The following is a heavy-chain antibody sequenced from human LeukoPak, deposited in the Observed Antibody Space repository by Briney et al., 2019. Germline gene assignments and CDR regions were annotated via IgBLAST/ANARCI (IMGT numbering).Heavy chain of an antibody. J-gene: IGHJ3*02. CDR1: GFTFSGST. D-gene: IGHD3-16*01. Sequence: PGGSLTLSCAASGFTFSGSTMHWVRQASGKGLEWVGRIRGKANNYATTYAASVKGRFTISRDDSTNTAYLQMNSLKTEDTAVYYCTIGDLHALDIWGQGTMVTVSS. CDR2: IRGKANNYAT. CDR3: TIGDLHALDI. V-gene: IGHV3-73*01.